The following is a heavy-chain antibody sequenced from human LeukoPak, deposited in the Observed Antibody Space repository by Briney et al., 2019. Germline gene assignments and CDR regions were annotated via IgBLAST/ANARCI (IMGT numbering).Heavy chain of an antibody. V-gene: IGHV1-2*02. CDR1: GYTFTGYY. Sequence: GASVKVSCKASGYTFTGYYLHWVRQAPGQGLEWMAWINPNSGGTNYAQKFQGRVTVTGDTSISTAYMELSSLRSDDTAVYYCATYSESYSTDYWGQGTLVTVSS. CDR2: INPNSGGT. D-gene: IGHD1-26*01. J-gene: IGHJ4*02. CDR3: ATYSESYSTDY.